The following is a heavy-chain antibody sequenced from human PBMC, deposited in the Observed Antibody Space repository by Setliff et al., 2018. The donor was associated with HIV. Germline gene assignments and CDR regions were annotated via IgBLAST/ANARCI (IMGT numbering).Heavy chain of an antibody. CDR1: GYSFNTYW. V-gene: IGHV5-51*01. Sequence: GESLKISCQGSGYSFNTYWIGWVRQRPGKGLEWMGIVYPGDSETRYSPSFQGQVTISVDKSITTAYLQWSSLKASDTAIYYCARLGGICSGGSCTALAYTMDVWGQGTTVTVSS. D-gene: IGHD2-15*01. CDR3: ARLGGICSGGSCTALAYTMDV. J-gene: IGHJ6*02. CDR2: VYPGDSET.